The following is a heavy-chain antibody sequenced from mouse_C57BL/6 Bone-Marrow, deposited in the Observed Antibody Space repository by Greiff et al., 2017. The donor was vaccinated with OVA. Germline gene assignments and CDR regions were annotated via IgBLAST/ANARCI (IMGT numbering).Heavy chain of an antibody. CDR2: IDPSDSYT. J-gene: IGHJ2*01. CDR3: AGDGIYDGYSYYFDY. V-gene: IGHV1-59*01. D-gene: IGHD2-3*01. Sequence: QVQLKQPGAELVRPGTSVKLSCKASGYTFTSYWMHWVKQRPGQGLEWIGVIDPSDSYTNYNQKFKGKATLTVDTSSSAAYMHISSLTSEDSAVYYYAGDGIYDGYSYYFDYWGQGTTLTVSS. CDR1: GYTFTSYW.